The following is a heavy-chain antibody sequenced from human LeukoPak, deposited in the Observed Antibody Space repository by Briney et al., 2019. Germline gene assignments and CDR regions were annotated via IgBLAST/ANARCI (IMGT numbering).Heavy chain of an antibody. CDR3: ATDSPETAAFDY. Sequence: GGSLRLSCTASGFSFSTYSMNWVRQAPGKGLEWVSYIVGSSSNIYFADSVKGRFTISRDNAKNSLYLQMDSLRAEDTAVYYCATDSPETAAFDYWGQGTLVTVSS. CDR1: GFSFSTYS. D-gene: IGHD1-1*01. CDR2: IVGSSSNI. J-gene: IGHJ4*02. V-gene: IGHV3-48*04.